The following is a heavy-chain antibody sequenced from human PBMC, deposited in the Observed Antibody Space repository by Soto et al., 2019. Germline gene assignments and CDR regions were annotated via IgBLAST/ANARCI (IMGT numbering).Heavy chain of an antibody. CDR2: IIPIFGTA. D-gene: IGHD2-15*01. J-gene: IGHJ4*02. CDR1: GGTFSSYA. Sequence: GASVKVSCKASGGTFSSYAISWVRQAPGQGLEWMGGIIPIFGTANYAQKFQGRVTITADESTSTAYMELSSLRSEDTAVYYCARAGSVVSYYFDYWGQGTLVNVSS. V-gene: IGHV1-69*13. CDR3: ARAGSVVSYYFDY.